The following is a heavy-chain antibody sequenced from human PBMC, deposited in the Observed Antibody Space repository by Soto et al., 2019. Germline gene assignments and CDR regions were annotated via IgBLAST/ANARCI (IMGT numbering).Heavy chain of an antibody. V-gene: IGHV4-34*01. D-gene: IGHD6-13*01. CDR1: GGSFSGYY. J-gene: IGHJ4*02. CDR2: INHSGST. Sequence: PSETLSLTCAVYGGSFSGYYWSWIRQPPGKGLEWIGEINHSGSTNYNPSLKSRVTISVDTSKNQFSLKLSSVTAADTAVYYCARGLGIAAAGPKGYYYFEYWGQGTLVTVSS. CDR3: ARGLGIAAAGPKGYYYFEY.